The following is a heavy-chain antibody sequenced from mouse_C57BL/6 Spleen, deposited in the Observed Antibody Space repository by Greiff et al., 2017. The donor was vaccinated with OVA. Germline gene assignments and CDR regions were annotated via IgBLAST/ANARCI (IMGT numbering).Heavy chain of an antibody. CDR2: ISNGGGST. D-gene: IGHD4-1*01. V-gene: IGHV5-12*01. CDR1: GFTFSDYY. Sequence: EVKLVESGGGLVQPGGSLKLSCAASGFTFSDYYMYWVRQTPEKRLEWVAYISNGGGSTYYPDTVKGRFTLSRDNAKNTLYLQMSRLKSEDTAMYYCARQGANWVWYFDVWGTGTTVTVSS. J-gene: IGHJ1*03. CDR3: ARQGANWVWYFDV.